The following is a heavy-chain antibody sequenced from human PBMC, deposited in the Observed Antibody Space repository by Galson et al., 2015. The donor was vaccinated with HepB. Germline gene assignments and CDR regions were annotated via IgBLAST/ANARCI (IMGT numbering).Heavy chain of an antibody. V-gene: IGHV3-23*01. CDR3: AKDSTMIVVAPRGDDAFDI. Sequence: SLRLSCAASGFTFSSYAMRWVRQAPGKGLEWVSAISGSGGSTYYADSVKGRFTISRDNSKNTLYLQMNSLRAEDTAVYYCAKDSTMIVVAPRGDDAFDIWGQGTMVTVSS. CDR1: GFTFSSYA. D-gene: IGHD3-22*01. CDR2: ISGSGGST. J-gene: IGHJ3*02.